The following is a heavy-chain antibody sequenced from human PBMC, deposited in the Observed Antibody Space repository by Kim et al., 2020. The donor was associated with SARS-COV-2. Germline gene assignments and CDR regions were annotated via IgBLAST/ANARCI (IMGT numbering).Heavy chain of an antibody. V-gene: IGHV1-8*01. D-gene: IGHD4-17*01. CDR3: ARDNHGGYGDYGEYWFDP. Sequence: ASVKVSCKASGYTFTSYDINWVRQATGQGLEWMGWMNPNSGNTGYAQKFQGRVTMTRNTSISTAYMELSSLRSEDTAVYYCARDNHGGYGDYGEYWFDPWGQGTLVTVSS. J-gene: IGHJ5*02. CDR1: GYTFTSYD. CDR2: MNPNSGNT.